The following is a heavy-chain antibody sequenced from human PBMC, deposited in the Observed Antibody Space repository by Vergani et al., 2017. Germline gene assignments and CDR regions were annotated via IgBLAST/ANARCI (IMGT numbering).Heavy chain of an antibody. D-gene: IGHD1-1*01. J-gene: IGHJ1*01. CDR1: GFTSSYYG. Sequence: QVHLVESGGGVVQPGRSLRLSCVVSGFTSSYYGMHWVRQAPGKGLEWVAVISYDGTQKYYADSVKGRFTISRENSKSTLYLQMNSLRTEDTAVYYCATKSCGTTGCQIGYFREWGQGTLVTVSS. CDR2: ISYDGTQK. V-gene: IGHV3-30*03. CDR3: ATKSCGTTGCQIGYFRE.